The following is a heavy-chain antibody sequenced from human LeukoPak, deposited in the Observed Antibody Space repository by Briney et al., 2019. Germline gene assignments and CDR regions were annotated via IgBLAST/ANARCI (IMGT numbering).Heavy chain of an antibody. V-gene: IGHV3-9*01. CDR2: NSWNSGII. D-gene: IGHD3-10*01. CDR3: AKALPMAPFDY. J-gene: IGHJ4*02. Sequence: GGSLRLSCAASGFTFDIYAMHGVRQAPGKGLEWVSGNSWNSGIIDYADSVKGRFTISRDNAKNSLSLQMNSLRAEDTALYYCAKALPMAPFDYWGQGTLVTVSS. CDR1: GFTFDIYA.